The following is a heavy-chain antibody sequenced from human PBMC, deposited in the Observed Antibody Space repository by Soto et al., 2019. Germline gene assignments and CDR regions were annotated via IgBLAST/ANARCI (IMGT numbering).Heavy chain of an antibody. CDR3: AGGVVIMESYYYYGMDV. CDR2: IIPIFGTA. Sequence: SVKVSCKASGGTFSSYAISWVRQAPGQGLEWMGGIIPIFGTANYAQKFQGRVTITADKSTSTAYMELSGLRSEDTAVYYCAGGVVIMESYYYYGMDVWGQGTTVTVSS. CDR1: GGTFSSYA. J-gene: IGHJ6*02. V-gene: IGHV1-69*06. D-gene: IGHD3-3*01.